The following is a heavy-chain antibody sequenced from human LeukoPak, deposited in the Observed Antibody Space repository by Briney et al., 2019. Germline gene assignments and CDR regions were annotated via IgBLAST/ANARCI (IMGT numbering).Heavy chain of an antibody. Sequence: KPGGSLRLSCAASGFTFSSYSMNWVRQAPGKGLEWVSSISSSSSYIYYADSVKGRFTISRDNAKNSLHLQMNSLRAEDTAVYYCALGDYGAPFDYWGQGTLVTVSS. CDR3: ALGDYGAPFDY. CDR1: GFTFSSYS. CDR2: ISSSSSYI. J-gene: IGHJ4*02. D-gene: IGHD4-17*01. V-gene: IGHV3-21*01.